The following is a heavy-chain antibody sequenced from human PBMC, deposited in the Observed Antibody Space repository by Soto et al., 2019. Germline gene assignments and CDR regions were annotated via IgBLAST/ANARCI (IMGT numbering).Heavy chain of an antibody. CDR3: ARERITISSNWFDP. Sequence: PSETLSLTCTVSGGSISSGGYYWSWIRQHPGKGLEWIGYIYYSGSTYYNPSLKSRVTISVDTSKNQFSLKLSSVTAADTAVYYCARERITISSNWFDPWGQGTLVTVSS. D-gene: IGHD3-9*01. CDR2: IYYSGST. CDR1: GGSISSGGYY. J-gene: IGHJ5*02. V-gene: IGHV4-31*03.